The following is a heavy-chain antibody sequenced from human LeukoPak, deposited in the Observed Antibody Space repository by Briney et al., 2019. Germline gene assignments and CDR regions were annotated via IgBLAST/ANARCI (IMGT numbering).Heavy chain of an antibody. CDR3: ARDRQAAAPNVRFDP. CDR1: GFTFSNHA. Sequence: GGSLRLSCIASGFTFSNHAMSWVRQAPGKGLEWVSAISGSGGSTYYADSVKGRFTISRDNSKSTLYLQMNSLRAEDTAVYYCARDRQAAAPNVRFDPWGQGTLVTVSS. V-gene: IGHV3-23*01. D-gene: IGHD6-13*01. J-gene: IGHJ5*02. CDR2: ISGSGGST.